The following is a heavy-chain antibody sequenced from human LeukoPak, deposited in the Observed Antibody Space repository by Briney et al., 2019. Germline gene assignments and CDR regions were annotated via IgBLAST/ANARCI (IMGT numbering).Heavy chain of an antibody. Sequence: SETLSLTCAAYGGSFSGYYWSWIRQPPGKGLEWIGEINHSGSTNYNPSLKSRVTISVDTSKNQFSLKLSSVTAADTAVYYCARLRYFDWLFFDYWGQGTLVTVSS. CDR2: INHSGST. CDR3: ARLRYFDWLFFDY. V-gene: IGHV4-34*01. D-gene: IGHD3-9*01. CDR1: GGSFSGYY. J-gene: IGHJ4*02.